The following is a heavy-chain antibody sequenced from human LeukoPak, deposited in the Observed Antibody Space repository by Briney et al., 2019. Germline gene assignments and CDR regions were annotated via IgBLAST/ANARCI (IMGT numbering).Heavy chain of an antibody. V-gene: IGHV3-64*01. J-gene: IGHJ4*02. CDR3: ARGGGPILATYFDH. CDR2: ISSNGRIT. Sequence: GGSQRLSCAASGFTFSSYAMHWVRQAPGKGLEYVSVISSNGRITYYANSVKGRFTISRDNSKNTLYLQMGSLRAEDMAVYYCARGGGPILATYFDHWGQGSLVAVSS. CDR1: GFTFSSYA. D-gene: IGHD5-12*01.